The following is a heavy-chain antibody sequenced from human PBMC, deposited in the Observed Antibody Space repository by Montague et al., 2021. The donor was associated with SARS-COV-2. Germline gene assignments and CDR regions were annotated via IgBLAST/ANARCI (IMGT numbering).Heavy chain of an antibody. CDR1: GDSVSSNIAT. CDR2: TYYRSKWYN. CDR3: ARIPVGSKYYFDF. Sequence: CAISGDSVSSNIATWNWIRQSPERGPEWLGRTYYRSKWYNDYAESVKSRITIDPDTPKHQFSLHLNSVTPEDTAVYYCARIPVGSKYYFDFWGQGTLVTVSS. V-gene: IGHV6-1*01. D-gene: IGHD2-2*01. J-gene: IGHJ4*02.